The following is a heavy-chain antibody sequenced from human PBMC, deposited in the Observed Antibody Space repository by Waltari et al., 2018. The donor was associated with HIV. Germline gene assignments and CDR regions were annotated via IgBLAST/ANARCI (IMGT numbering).Heavy chain of an antibody. J-gene: IGHJ6*02. D-gene: IGHD2-15*01. CDR3: ARSDKGYNFYFGMDV. CDR1: VGSISSSGNY. V-gene: IGHV4-39*01. Sequence: QLQLQESGPGLVKPSETLSLTCTVSVGSISSSGNYWSWIRQPPGKGLEWIGNIYYSGNTYYNPSLKSRLSSSVDTSKNQFSLKMTSVTAADTAVYYCARSDKGYNFYFGMDVWGQGTSVTVSS. CDR2: IYYSGNT.